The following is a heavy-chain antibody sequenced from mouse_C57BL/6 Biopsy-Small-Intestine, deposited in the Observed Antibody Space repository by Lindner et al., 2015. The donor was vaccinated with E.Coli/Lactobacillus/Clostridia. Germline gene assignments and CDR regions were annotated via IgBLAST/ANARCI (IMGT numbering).Heavy chain of an antibody. V-gene: IGHV1-81*01. Sequence: SVKVSCKASGGAFSSYAFSWVRQAPGQGLEWVGGIIPTLGPPTYSPKFQGRVTISADDSTRTAFMELSSLRSEDTAVYYCASIGDGYNPDYYYYYYMDVWGKGTAVTVSS. CDR3: ASIGDGYNPDYYYYYYMDV. D-gene: IGHD2-3*01. CDR1: GGAFSSYA. CDR2: IIPTLGPP. J-gene: IGHJ1*03.